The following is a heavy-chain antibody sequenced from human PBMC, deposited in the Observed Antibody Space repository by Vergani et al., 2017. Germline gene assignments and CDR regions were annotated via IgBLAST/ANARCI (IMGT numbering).Heavy chain of an antibody. CDR1: GFTFSYYS. V-gene: IGHV3-30*01. D-gene: IGHD4-17*01. J-gene: IGHJ6*02. Sequence: QVQLVESGGGVVQPGRSLRLSCEASGFTFSYYSMHWVRQAPGKGLEWVAVISYDGSNKYYADSVKGRFTISRDNSKNTLYLQMNSLRSEDTAVYYCARGSYGEDYYYYGMDVWGQGTTVTVSS. CDR2: ISYDGSNK. CDR3: ARGSYGEDYYYYGMDV.